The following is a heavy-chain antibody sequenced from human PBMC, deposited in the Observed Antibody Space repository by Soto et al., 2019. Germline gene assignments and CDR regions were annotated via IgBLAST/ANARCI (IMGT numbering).Heavy chain of an antibody. V-gene: IGHV4-4*02. J-gene: IGHJ4*02. D-gene: IGHD3-22*01. CDR2: IYHSGST. CDR1: DDSISSSNS. CDR3: ARERRVYDSSAYNDY. Sequence: SETLSLTCAVSDDSISSSNSWTWVRQPPGKGLEWIGEIYHSGSTNYNPSLKSRVTLSLDKSKNQFSLELSSVTVADTALYYCARERRVYDSSAYNDYWGQGTQVTVS.